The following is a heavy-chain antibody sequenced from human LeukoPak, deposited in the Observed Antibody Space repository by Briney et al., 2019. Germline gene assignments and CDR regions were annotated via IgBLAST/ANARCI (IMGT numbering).Heavy chain of an antibody. V-gene: IGHV1-69*04. Sequence: GSSVKVSCKPSGGTFSSYAISWVRQAPGPGLEWMGRIIPILGIANYAQKSQGRDTITADKSTSTAYMELSSLRSEDTAVYYCASNPYYSGYSGRENYYGMDVWGQGTTVTVSS. CDR3: ASNPYYSGYSGRENYYGMDV. CDR2: IIPILGIA. CDR1: GGTFSSYA. J-gene: IGHJ6*02. D-gene: IGHD2-15*01.